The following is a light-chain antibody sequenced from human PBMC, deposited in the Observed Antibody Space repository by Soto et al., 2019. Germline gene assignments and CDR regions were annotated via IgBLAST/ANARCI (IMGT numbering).Light chain of an antibody. CDR3: QPSYRSPYT. CDR2: GAS. J-gene: IGKJ2*01. V-gene: IGKV1-39*01. Sequence: IQMTQSPSSLSASVGDSVTVTCRASQSINIYLNWYQQKPGKAPTLLIYGASSLQSGVPSRFTGGGSRTDFTLPISSLQPEDFATYYCQPSYRSPYTFGQGTKLEIK. CDR1: QSINIY.